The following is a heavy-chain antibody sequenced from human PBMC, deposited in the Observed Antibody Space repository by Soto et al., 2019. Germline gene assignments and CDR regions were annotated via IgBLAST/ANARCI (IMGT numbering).Heavy chain of an antibody. CDR1: GFTFSAYY. CDR2: TSGSGDNI. CDR3: ARGTGELDH. D-gene: IGHD1-26*01. J-gene: IGHJ4*02. Sequence: QVPLVESGGGLVKPGGSLRLSCAASGFTFSAYYMSWIRQAPGKGLEWVSYTSGSGDNIYYTDSVKGRFTISRDNAKTSLYLQMNSLRGEDTAVYYCARGTGELDHWGQGTLVTVSS. V-gene: IGHV3-11*01.